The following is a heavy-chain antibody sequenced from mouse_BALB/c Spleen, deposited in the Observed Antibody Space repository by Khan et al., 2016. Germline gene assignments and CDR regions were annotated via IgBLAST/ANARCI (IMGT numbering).Heavy chain of an antibody. V-gene: IGHV5-4*02. CDR2: ISDGCAYT. CDR1: GFTFSDYY. J-gene: IGHJ1*01. CDR3: ARTYGNYGYFDF. D-gene: IGHD1-1*02. Sequence: EVELVESGGGLVKPGGSLKLSCAASGFTFSDYYMYWVRQTPEKRLEWVATISDGCAYTYYPDSVKGRFTISRDNAKTNQNRQKSSLKAEDTAMYYYARTYGNYGYFDFWGAGTTLTVSS.